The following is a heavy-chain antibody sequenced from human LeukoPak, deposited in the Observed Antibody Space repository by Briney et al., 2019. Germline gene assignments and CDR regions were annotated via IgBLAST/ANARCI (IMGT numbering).Heavy chain of an antibody. Sequence: SETLSLTCAVYGGSFSGYYWSWIRQPPGKGLEWIGEINHSGSTNYNPSLKSRVTISVDTSKNQFSLKLSSVTAADTAVYYCAGTGLLGLVIGGYYFDYWGQGTLVTVSS. CDR1: GGSFSGYY. D-gene: IGHD3/OR15-3a*01. CDR3: AGTGLLGLVIGGYYFDY. J-gene: IGHJ4*02. CDR2: INHSGST. V-gene: IGHV4-34*01.